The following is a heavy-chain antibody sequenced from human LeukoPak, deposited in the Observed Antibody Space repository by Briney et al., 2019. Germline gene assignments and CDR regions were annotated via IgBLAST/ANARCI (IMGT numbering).Heavy chain of an antibody. V-gene: IGHV3-11*01. J-gene: IGHJ4*02. CDR1: GFTFSSYD. Sequence: GGSLRLSCAASGFTFSSYDMSWVRQAPGKGPEWVSYISSSGSTIYYADSVKGRFTISRDNAKNSLYLQMNSLRADDTAVYYCARDSVGFDYWGQGTLVTVSS. CDR2: ISSSGSTI. CDR3: ARDSVGFDY.